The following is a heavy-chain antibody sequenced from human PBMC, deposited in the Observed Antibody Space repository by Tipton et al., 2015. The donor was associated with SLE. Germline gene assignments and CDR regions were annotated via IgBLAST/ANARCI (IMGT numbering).Heavy chain of an antibody. V-gene: IGHV4-39*07. CDR2: IYYSGST. CDR1: GDSISTSNYY. D-gene: IGHD3-10*02. J-gene: IGHJ5*02. CDR3: ARVVFTPQAVTMFFDP. Sequence: TLSLTCTVSGDSISTSNYYWGWARQPPGKGLEWIGSIYYSGSTYYSPSLKSRVTISGDTSKNQFSLKLSSVTAADTAVYYCARVVFTPQAVTMFFDPWGRGTLVTVTS.